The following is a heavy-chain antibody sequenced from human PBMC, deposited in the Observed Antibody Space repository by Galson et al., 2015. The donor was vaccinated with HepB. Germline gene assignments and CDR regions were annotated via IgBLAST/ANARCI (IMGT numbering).Heavy chain of an antibody. Sequence: SLRLSCAASGFTFSSYWMSWVRQAPGKGLEWVANIKQDGSEKYYVDSVKGRFTISRDNAKNSLYLQMNSLRAEDTAVYYCARPAVTLGATTKSGHWYFDLWGRGTLVTVSS. V-gene: IGHV3-7*03. J-gene: IGHJ2*01. CDR1: GFTFSSYW. CDR3: ARPAVTLGATTKSGHWYFDL. D-gene: IGHD1-26*01. CDR2: IKQDGSEK.